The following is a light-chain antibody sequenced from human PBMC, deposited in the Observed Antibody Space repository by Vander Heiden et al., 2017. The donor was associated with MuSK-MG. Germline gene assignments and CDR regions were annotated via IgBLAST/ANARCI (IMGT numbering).Light chain of an antibody. V-gene: IGKV3-15*01. Sequence: EIVMTQSPATLSVSPGERATLSCRARQSVSSNLAWYQQKRGQAPRLLIYGASTRATGLPARFSGSGSGTEFTLTISSLQSEDFAVYYCQQYNNWPWTFGQGTKVEIK. CDR3: QQYNNWPWT. CDR1: QSVSSN. J-gene: IGKJ1*01. CDR2: GAS.